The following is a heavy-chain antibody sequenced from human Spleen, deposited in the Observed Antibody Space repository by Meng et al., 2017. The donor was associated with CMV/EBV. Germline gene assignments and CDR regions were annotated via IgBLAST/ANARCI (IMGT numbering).Heavy chain of an antibody. CDR3: ARQYSGFDPYYFDY. CDR2: ISSGGGYV. V-gene: IGHV3-11*04. CDR1: GFPFSDYY. D-gene: IGHD5-12*01. J-gene: IGHJ4*02. Sequence: SGFPFSDYYMTWIRQAPGKGLDWVSYISSGGGYVYYSDSVEGRFTISRDNAKNSLYLQMNSLRAEDTALYFCARQYSGFDPYYFDYWGQGTLVTVSS.